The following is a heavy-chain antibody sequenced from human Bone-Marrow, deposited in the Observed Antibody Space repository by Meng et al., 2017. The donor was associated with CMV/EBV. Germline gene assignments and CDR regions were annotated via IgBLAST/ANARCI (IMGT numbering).Heavy chain of an antibody. J-gene: IGHJ4*02. CDR2: ISWNSGSI. Sequence: SLKISCAASGFTFDDYAMHWVRQAPGTGQEWVSGISWNSGSIGHAEAVKGRFTISRDNAKNSLYLQINSLRAEDTALYYCVKGGNDFWGWGQGTVVTVSS. V-gene: IGHV3-9*01. CDR1: GFTFDDYA. D-gene: IGHD3/OR15-3a*01. CDR3: VKGGNDFWG.